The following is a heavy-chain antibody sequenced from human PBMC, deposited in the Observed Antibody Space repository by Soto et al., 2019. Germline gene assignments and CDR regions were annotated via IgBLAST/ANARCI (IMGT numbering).Heavy chain of an antibody. Sequence: SETLSLTCTVSGGSISSYYWSWIRQPPGKGLEWIGYIYYSGSTNYNPSLKSRATISVDTSKNQFSLKLSSVTAADAAVYYCARRVSDFWSGYSPYYFDYWGQGTLVTVSS. D-gene: IGHD3-3*01. CDR2: IYYSGST. CDR3: ARRVSDFWSGYSPYYFDY. CDR1: GGSISSYY. J-gene: IGHJ4*02. V-gene: IGHV4-59*08.